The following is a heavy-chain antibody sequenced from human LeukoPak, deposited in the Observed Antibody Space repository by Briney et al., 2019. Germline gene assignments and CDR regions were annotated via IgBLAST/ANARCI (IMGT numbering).Heavy chain of an antibody. V-gene: IGHV3-23*01. CDR1: GFTFSSYA. D-gene: IGHD3-3*01. Sequence: GGSLRLSCAASGFTFSSYAMSWVRQAPGKGLEWVSAISGSGGSTYYADSVKGRFTISRDNSKNTLYLQMNSLRAEDTAVYYCATFWSGYYVGDDAFDIWGQGTMVTVSS. CDR3: ATFWSGYYVGDDAFDI. J-gene: IGHJ3*02. CDR2: ISGSGGST.